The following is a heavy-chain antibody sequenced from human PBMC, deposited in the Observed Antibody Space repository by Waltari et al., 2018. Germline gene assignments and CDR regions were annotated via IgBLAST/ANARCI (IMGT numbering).Heavy chain of an antibody. Sequence: QVQLVQSGGVVVQPGESLRLSCAVSGFPFRQYGMHWVRQTPGKGLEWLSFIRHDGSHRYHAGSVKGRFTISRDDSKNMLYLQMNNVRPDDSAVYYCAKDRGDLQWLGEHWGQGALVTVSS. J-gene: IGHJ4*02. V-gene: IGHV3-30*02. CDR3: AKDRGDLQWLGEH. D-gene: IGHD6-19*01. CDR2: IRHDGSHR. CDR1: GFPFRQYG.